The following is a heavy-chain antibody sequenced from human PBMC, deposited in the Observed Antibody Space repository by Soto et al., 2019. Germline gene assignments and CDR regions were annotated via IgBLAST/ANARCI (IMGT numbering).Heavy chain of an antibody. Sequence: GASVKVSCKASGGTFSSYTIGWVRQAPGQGLEWMGRIIPILGIANYAQKFQGRVTITADKSTSTAYMELSSLRSEDTAVYYFAGLNPRRYCSSTSCSFDPWGQGTLVTVSS. CDR2: IIPILGIA. CDR3: AGLNPRRYCSSTSCSFDP. J-gene: IGHJ5*02. V-gene: IGHV1-69*02. D-gene: IGHD2-2*01. CDR1: GGTFSSYT.